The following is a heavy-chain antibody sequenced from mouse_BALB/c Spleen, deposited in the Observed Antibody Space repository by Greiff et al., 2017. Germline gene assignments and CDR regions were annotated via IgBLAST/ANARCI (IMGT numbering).Heavy chain of an antibody. Sequence: VQLQQPGAELVKPGASVKLSCKASGYTFTSYWMHWVKQRPGQGLEWIGEINPSNGRTNYNEKFKSKATLTVDKSSSTAYMQLSSLTSEDSAVYYCAREGITTESAWFAYWGQGTLVTVSA. CDR3: AREGITTESAWFAY. CDR2: INPSNGRT. J-gene: IGHJ3*01. V-gene: IGHV1S81*02. CDR1: GYTFTSYW. D-gene: IGHD1-1*01.